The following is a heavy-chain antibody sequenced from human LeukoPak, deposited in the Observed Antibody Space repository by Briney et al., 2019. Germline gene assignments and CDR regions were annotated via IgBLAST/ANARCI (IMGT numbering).Heavy chain of an antibody. Sequence: SETLSLTCTVSGGSISSYYWSWIRQPPGKGLEWIGYIYYSGGTNYNPSPKSRVTISVDTSKNQFSLKLSSVTAADTAVHYCARDRRYYDSSGTVYYDGMDVWGQGTMVTVSS. V-gene: IGHV4-59*01. CDR3: ARDRRYYDSSGTVYYDGMDV. J-gene: IGHJ6*02. CDR1: GGSISSYY. D-gene: IGHD3-22*01. CDR2: IYYSGGT.